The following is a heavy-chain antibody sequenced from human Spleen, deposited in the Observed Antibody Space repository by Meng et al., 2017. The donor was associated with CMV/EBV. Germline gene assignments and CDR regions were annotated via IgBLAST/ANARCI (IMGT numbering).Heavy chain of an antibody. CDR1: GFSFRSYS. CDR2: ISSSSLNI. J-gene: IGHJ3*02. D-gene: IGHD3-22*01. Sequence: GESLKISCAASGFSFRSYSMNWVRQAPGQGLEWVSYISSSSLNIFYSDSVKGRFTIFRDNAKNSLYLQMNSLRAEDTALYYCAKSQNYYDSSGYYAFDIWGQGTMVTVSS. CDR3: AKSQNYYDSSGYYAFDI. V-gene: IGHV3-48*04.